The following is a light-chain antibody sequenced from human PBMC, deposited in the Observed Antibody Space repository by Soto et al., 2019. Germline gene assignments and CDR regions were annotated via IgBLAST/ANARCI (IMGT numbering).Light chain of an antibody. CDR1: QSVTSNY. Sequence: EIMLTQSPGTLSLSPGEGATLSCRASQSVTSNYLAWYQLKPGQPPRLLLYNASRRATSIPDRLSGSGSWTAFTITISSMEPEDFAVYYCQQYGGSPPLTFGQGTKLEI. J-gene: IGKJ1*01. CDR3: QQYGGSPPLT. CDR2: NAS. V-gene: IGKV3-20*01.